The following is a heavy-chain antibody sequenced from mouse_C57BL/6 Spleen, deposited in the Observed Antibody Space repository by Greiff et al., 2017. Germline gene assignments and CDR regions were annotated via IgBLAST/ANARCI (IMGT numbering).Heavy chain of an antibody. D-gene: IGHD4-1*01. CDR1: GYTFTSYW. V-gene: IGHV1-69*01. CDR3: ARREVGLYFDY. CDR2: IDPSDSYT. Sequence: VQLQQPGAELVMPGASVKLSCKASGYTFTSYWMHWVKQRPGQGLEWIGEIDPSDSYTNYNQKFKGKSTLTVDKSSSTAYMQLSSLTSEDSAVYYCARREVGLYFDYWGQGTTLTVSS. J-gene: IGHJ2*01.